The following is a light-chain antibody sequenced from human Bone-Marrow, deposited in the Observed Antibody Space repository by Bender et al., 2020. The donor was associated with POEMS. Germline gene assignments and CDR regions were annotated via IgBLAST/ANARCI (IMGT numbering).Light chain of an antibody. CDR2: DVN. V-gene: IGLV2-14*03. CDR3: SSYSDTKDVV. CDR1: SGDVGGYDF. Sequence: QSALTQPASVSGSPGQSISISCTGTSGDVGGYDFVAWFQQHPGKVPKLIIYDVNNRPSGVSNRFSGSKSGNTASLTISGLQTEDEADYYCSSYSDTKDVVFGGGTKVTVL. J-gene: IGLJ2*01.